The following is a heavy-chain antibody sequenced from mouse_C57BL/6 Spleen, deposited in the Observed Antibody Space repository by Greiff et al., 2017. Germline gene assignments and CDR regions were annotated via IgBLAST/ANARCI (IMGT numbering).Heavy chain of an antibody. CDR2: INPYNGGT. J-gene: IGHJ4*01. V-gene: IGHV1-19*01. CDR1: GYTFTDYY. D-gene: IGHD2-4*01. CDR3: ARSSGDYDGYAMDY. Sequence: EVQLQQSGPVLVKPGASVKMSCKASGYTFTDYYMNWVKQSHGKSLEWIGVINPYNGGTSYNQKFKGKATLTVDKSSSTAYMELNSPTSEDSAVYYCARSSGDYDGYAMDYWGQGTSVTVSS.